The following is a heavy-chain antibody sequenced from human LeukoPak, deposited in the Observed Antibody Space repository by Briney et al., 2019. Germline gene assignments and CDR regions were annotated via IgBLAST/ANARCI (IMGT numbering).Heavy chain of an antibody. CDR3: TTDTGVGATLRDY. CDR2: IKSKTDGGTT. V-gene: IGHV3-15*01. J-gene: IGHJ4*02. D-gene: IGHD1-26*01. Sequence: PGGSLRPSCAASGFTFSNAWMSWVRQAPGKGLEWVGRIKSKTDGGTTDYAAPVKGRFTTSRDDSKNTLYLQMNSLKTEDTAVYYCTTDTGVGATLRDYWGQGTLATVSS. CDR1: GFTFSNAW.